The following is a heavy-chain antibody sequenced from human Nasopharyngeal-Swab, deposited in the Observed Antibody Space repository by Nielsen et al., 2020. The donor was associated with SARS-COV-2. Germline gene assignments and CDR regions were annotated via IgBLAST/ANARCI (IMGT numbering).Heavy chain of an antibody. D-gene: IGHD5-12*01. Sequence: SETLSLTCAVYGGPFSGYYWSWIRQPPGKGLEWIGEINHSGSTNYNPSLKSRVTISVDTSKNQFSLKLSSVTAADTAVYYCASGHIVATSYYFDYWGQGTLVTVSS. V-gene: IGHV4-34*01. CDR2: INHSGST. CDR1: GGPFSGYY. J-gene: IGHJ4*02. CDR3: ASGHIVATSYYFDY.